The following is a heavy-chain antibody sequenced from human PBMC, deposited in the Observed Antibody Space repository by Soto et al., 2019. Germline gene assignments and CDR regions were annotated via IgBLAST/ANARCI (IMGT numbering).Heavy chain of an antibody. CDR2: IIPIFGTA. V-gene: IGHV1-69*13. CDR3: AREGGWGVVVTAANYYYGMDV. J-gene: IGHJ6*02. Sequence: SVKVSCKASGGTFSSYAISWVRQAPGQGLEWMGGIIPIFGTANYAQKFQGRVTITADESTSTAHMELSSLRSEDTAVYYCAREGGWGVVVTAANYYYGMDVWGQGTTVTVSS. CDR1: GGTFSSYA. D-gene: IGHD2-21*02.